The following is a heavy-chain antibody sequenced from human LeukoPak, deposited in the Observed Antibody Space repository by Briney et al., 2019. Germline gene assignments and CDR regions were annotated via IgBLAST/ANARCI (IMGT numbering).Heavy chain of an antibody. Sequence: RGSLKLSCAASGFTFSSYAMSWVRQAPGKGLEWVSAISGSGGSTYYADSVKGRFTISRDNSKNTLYLQMNSLRAEDTAVYYCAKDDGSGSYYNPYYFDYWGQGTLATVSS. V-gene: IGHV3-23*01. CDR2: ISGSGGST. CDR1: GFTFSSYA. CDR3: AKDDGSGSYYNPYYFDY. J-gene: IGHJ4*02. D-gene: IGHD3-10*01.